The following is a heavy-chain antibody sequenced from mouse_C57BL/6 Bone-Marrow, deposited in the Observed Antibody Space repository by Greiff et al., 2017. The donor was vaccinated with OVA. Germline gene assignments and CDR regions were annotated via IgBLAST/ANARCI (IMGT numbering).Heavy chain of an antibody. J-gene: IGHJ4*01. CDR2: IYPRSGNT. V-gene: IGHV1-81*01. CDR1: GYTFTSYG. CDR3: ARQGDGNYGWDY. D-gene: IGHD2-1*01. Sequence: VQLQQSGAELARPGASVKLSCKASGYTFTSYGISWVKQRTGQGLEWIGEIYPRSGNTYYNEKFKGKATLTADKSSSTVYLELSRLTSDDSAVYYCARQGDGNYGWDYWGQGTSVTVSS.